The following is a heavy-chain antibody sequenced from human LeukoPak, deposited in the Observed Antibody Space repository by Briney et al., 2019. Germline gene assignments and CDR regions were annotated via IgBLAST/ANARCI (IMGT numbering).Heavy chain of an antibody. CDR1: GFTFSNYM. V-gene: IGHV3-74*01. CDR2: IKSDGITI. Sequence: GGSLRLSCAASGFTFSNYMMHWVRQAPGKGLVWVSRIKSDGITITYADSVKGRFTISRDNAKNTLYLQMNSLRAEDTAVYYCAKLSYYFDYWGQGTLVTVSS. D-gene: IGHD2/OR15-2a*01. CDR3: AKLSYYFDY. J-gene: IGHJ4*02.